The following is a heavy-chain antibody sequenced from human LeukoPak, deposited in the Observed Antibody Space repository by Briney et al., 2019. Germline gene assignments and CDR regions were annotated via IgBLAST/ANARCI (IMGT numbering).Heavy chain of an antibody. CDR2: IYSGGSA. V-gene: IGHV3-53*01. CDR1: GFTFSNAW. J-gene: IGHJ4*02. CDR3: AKTLGY. Sequence: AGGSLRLSCAASGFTFSNAWMTWVRQAPGKGLEWVSVIYSGGSAYYADSVKGRFTISRDSSKNTLYLQMNSLRAEDTAVYYCAKTLGYWGQGTLVTVSS. D-gene: IGHD3-16*01.